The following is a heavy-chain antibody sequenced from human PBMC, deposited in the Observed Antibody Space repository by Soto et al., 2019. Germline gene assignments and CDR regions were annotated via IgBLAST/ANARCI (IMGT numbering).Heavy chain of an antibody. CDR1: GFVFNNYA. CDR3: AKDGDWYDFSTGYYSRGNYFDY. J-gene: IGHJ4*02. Sequence: GGSLRLSCAASGFVFNNYAMSWVRQAPGKGLEWVATLSSGGGTTYYTDSVKGWFTISRDNSMNLLYLQMNSLRADDTAVYYCAKDGDWYDFSTGYYSRGNYFDYWGQGTLVTVSS. CDR2: LSSGGGTT. D-gene: IGHD3-3*01. V-gene: IGHV3-23*01.